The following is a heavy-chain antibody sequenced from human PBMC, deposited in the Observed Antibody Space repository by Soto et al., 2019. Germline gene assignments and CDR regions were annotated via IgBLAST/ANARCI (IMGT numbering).Heavy chain of an antibody. J-gene: IGHJ3*02. D-gene: IGHD6-19*01. Sequence: RASVKVSCKASGYTFTSYGISWVRQAPGQGLEWMGWISAYNGNTNYAQKLQGRVTMTTDTSTSTAYMELRSLRSDDTAVYYCASEVAVAGSAFDIWGQGTMVTVSS. CDR1: GYTFTSYG. CDR2: ISAYNGNT. V-gene: IGHV1-18*01. CDR3: ASEVAVAGSAFDI.